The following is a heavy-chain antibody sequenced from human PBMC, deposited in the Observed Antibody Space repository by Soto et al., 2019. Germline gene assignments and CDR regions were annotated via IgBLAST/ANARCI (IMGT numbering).Heavy chain of an antibody. CDR2: VNPSSGGT. CDR1: GYTFTSYH. V-gene: IGHV1-46*01. Sequence: ASVKVSCKTSGYTFTSYHIHWVRQAPGHGFQWMGVVNPSSGGTSYAQKFRGRLSVTWDTSTSTVYLGLTSLTSDDTAVYYCARARAPIPNYYSYAMDVWGQGTTVTVSS. CDR3: ARARAPIPNYYSYAMDV. D-gene: IGHD1-26*01. J-gene: IGHJ6*02.